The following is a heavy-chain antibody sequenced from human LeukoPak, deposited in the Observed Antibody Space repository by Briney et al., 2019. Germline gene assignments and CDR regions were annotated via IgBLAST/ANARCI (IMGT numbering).Heavy chain of an antibody. CDR1: GGSISSSSYY. CDR2: INYSGNT. Sequence: SETLSLTCTVSGGSISSSSYYWGWIRQPPGEGLEWIGSINYSGNTYYNPSLKSRVTISVDTSRNQFSLKLSSVTAADTALYYCARIDTVVLPSTMFDYWGQGTLVTVSS. D-gene: IGHD2-2*01. J-gene: IGHJ4*02. V-gene: IGHV4-39*01. CDR3: ARIDTVVLPSTMFDY.